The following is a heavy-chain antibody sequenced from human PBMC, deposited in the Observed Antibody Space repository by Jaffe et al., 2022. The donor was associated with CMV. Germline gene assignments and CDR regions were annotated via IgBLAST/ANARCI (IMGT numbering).Heavy chain of an antibody. V-gene: IGHV3-73*01. J-gene: IGHJ3*02. Sequence: EVQLVESGGGLVQPGGSLKLSCAASGFTFSGSAMHWVRQASGKGLEWVGRIRSKANSYATAYAASVKGRFTISRDDSKNTAYLQMNSLKTEDTAVYYCTRLGVVVVAATGDAFDIWGQGTMVTVSS. CDR3: TRLGVVVVAATGDAFDI. CDR1: GFTFSGSA. D-gene: IGHD2-15*01. CDR2: IRSKANSYAT.